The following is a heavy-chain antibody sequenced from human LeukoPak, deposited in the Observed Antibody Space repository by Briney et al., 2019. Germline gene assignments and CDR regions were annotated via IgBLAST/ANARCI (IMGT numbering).Heavy chain of an antibody. CDR1: GGSISSGGYS. Sequence: KASETLSLTCAVSGGSISSGGYSWSWIRQPPGKGLEWIGYIYHSGSTYYNPSLKSRVTISVDRSKNQFSLKLSSVTAADTAVYYCARGSHDSSGWGYFDYWGQGTLVTVSS. J-gene: IGHJ4*02. D-gene: IGHD3-22*01. CDR2: IYHSGST. V-gene: IGHV4-30-2*01. CDR3: ARGSHDSSGWGYFDY.